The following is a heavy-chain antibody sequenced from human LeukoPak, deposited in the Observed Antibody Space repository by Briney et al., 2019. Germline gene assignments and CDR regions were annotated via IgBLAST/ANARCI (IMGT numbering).Heavy chain of an antibody. CDR1: GCTFVSYN. Sequence: GGSLRLSCAASGCTFVSYNMNWVREAPGKGLEWVAYISSSSSLIYYAGSVKGRFTVSRDSVKRSLYLQMNSLRAEDTAVYYCARGSKSYGDYIRSRLYYFDHWGQGTLVTVSS. J-gene: IGHJ4*02. D-gene: IGHD4-17*01. V-gene: IGHV3-48*01. CDR2: ISSSSSLI. CDR3: ARGSKSYGDYIRSRLYYFDH.